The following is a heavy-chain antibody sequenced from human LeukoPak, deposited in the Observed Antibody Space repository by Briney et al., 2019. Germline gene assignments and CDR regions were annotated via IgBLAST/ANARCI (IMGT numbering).Heavy chain of an antibody. CDR3: ASRDCSSTSCYPEM. CDR2: ISSSGGSI. D-gene: IGHD2-2*01. V-gene: IGHV3-48*03. Sequence: GGSLRLSCAASGFTFSSYEMNWVRQAPGKGPEWVSYISSSGGSIYYADSVKGRFTISRDNAKNSLYLQMNSLRAEDTATYYCASRDCSSTSCYPEMWGQGTLVTVSS. CDR1: GFTFSSYE. J-gene: IGHJ4*02.